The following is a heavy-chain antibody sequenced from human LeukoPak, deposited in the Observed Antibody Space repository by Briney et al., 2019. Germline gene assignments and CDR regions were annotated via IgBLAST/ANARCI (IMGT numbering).Heavy chain of an antibody. Sequence: SETLSLTCAVYGGSFSGYYWSWIRQPPGKGLEWIGEINHSGSTNYNPSLKSRVTISVDTSKNQFSPKLSSVTAADTAVYYCARGAPYCSGGSCYTYNWFDPWGQGTLVTVSS. CDR2: INHSGST. V-gene: IGHV4-34*01. J-gene: IGHJ5*02. D-gene: IGHD2-15*01. CDR1: GGSFSGYY. CDR3: ARGAPYCSGGSCYTYNWFDP.